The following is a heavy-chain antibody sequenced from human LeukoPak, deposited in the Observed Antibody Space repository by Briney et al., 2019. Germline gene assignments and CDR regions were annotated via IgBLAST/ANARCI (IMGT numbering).Heavy chain of an antibody. D-gene: IGHD3-10*01. CDR3: ARLPARSSGLLWFGDQYNWFDP. J-gene: IGHJ5*02. Sequence: MTGGSLRLSCAASGFTFSDYYMSWIRQAPGKGLEWVSYISSSGSTIYYADSVKGRFTISRDNAKNSLYLQMNSLRAEDTAVYYCARLPARSSGLLWFGDQYNWFDPWGQGTLVTVSS. CDR1: GFTFSDYY. CDR2: ISSSGSTI. V-gene: IGHV3-11*04.